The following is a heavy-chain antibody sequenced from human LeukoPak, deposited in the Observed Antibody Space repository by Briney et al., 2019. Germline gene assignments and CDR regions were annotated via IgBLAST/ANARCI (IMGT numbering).Heavy chain of an antibody. D-gene: IGHD3-16*01. V-gene: IGHV1-2*02. CDR2: INPKSGRT. J-gene: IGHJ4*02. CDR3: ENWGTVHFD. Sequence: ASVKVSCEASGYTFTDYYIHWIRQALGQGLEWVGWINPKSGRTNYAQKFQGRVTMTRDTSISIAYLDLSSVTSDDTAVYYCENWGTVHFDWGQGTLVTVSS. CDR1: GYTFTDYY.